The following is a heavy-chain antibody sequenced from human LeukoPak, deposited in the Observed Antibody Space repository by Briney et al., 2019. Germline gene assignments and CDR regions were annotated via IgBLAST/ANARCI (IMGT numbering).Heavy chain of an antibody. V-gene: IGHV3-30*02. CDR2: IRYDGSEG. CDR1: GFTFSTYG. CDR3: ARVGYSYGTSFDY. D-gene: IGHD5-18*01. Sequence: PGGSLRLSCAASGFTFSTYGMHWVRQAPGKGLDWVAFIRYDGSEGYYADSVKGRFTISRDNAKNSLFLQMNSLRAEDTAIYYCARVGYSYGTSFDYWGQGTLVTVSS. J-gene: IGHJ4*02.